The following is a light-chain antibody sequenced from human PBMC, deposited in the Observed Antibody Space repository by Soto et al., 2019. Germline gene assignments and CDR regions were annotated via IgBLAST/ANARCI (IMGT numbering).Light chain of an antibody. CDR3: QQYNSYPWT. V-gene: IGKV1-5*03. J-gene: IGKJ1*01. Sequence: DIQMTQSPSILSASVGDRVTITCRASQSISSWFTWYRQKPGKAPKLLIYKASSLESGVPSRFSGSGSGTEFTLTISSLQPDDFATYYCQQYNSYPWTFGQGIKVEIK. CDR2: KAS. CDR1: QSISSW.